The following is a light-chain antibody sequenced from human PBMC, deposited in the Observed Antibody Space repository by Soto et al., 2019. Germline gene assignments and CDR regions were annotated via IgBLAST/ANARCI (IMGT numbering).Light chain of an antibody. CDR3: QQRSNWRVT. CDR2: DVS. CDR1: QGVTTN. J-gene: IGKJ4*01. Sequence: EIVMTQSPATLSVSPGERATLSCRAGQGVTTNFAWYQQKSGQSPRLLIYDVSTRATGVPARFSGTGSETDFTLTISGLQSDDSAVYYCQQRSNWRVTFGGGTKVDIK. V-gene: IGKV3-15*01.